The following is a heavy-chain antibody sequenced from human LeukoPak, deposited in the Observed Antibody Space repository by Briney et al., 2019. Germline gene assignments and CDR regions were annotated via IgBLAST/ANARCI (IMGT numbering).Heavy chain of an antibody. CDR3: ASFGWEPVDY. CDR1: GSTFSSYW. J-gene: IGHJ4*02. Sequence: PGGSLRLSCAASGSTFSSYWMSWVRQAPGKGLEWVSSISSSSSYIYYADSVKGRFTISRDNAKNSLYLQMNSLRAEDTAVYYCASFGWEPVDYWGQGTLVTVSS. V-gene: IGHV3-21*01. D-gene: IGHD1-26*01. CDR2: ISSSSSYI.